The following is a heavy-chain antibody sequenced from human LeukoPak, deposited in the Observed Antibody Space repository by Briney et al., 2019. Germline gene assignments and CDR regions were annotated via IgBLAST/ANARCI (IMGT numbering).Heavy chain of an antibody. CDR3: ARPGRRVEMATIPRGLDAFDI. J-gene: IGHJ3*02. Sequence: RGESLKISCKGSGYSFTSYWIGWVRQMPGKGLEWMGIIYPGDSDTRYSPSFQGQVTISADKSISTAYLQWSSLKASDTAMYYCARPGRRVEMATIPRGLDAFDIWGQGTMVTVSS. CDR2: IYPGDSDT. D-gene: IGHD5-24*01. CDR1: GYSFTSYW. V-gene: IGHV5-51*01.